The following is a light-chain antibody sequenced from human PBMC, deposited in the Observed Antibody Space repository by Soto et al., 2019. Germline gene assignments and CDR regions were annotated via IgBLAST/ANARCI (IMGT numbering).Light chain of an antibody. CDR3: QQRHNWPIT. J-gene: IGKJ5*01. Sequence: DTVLTQSPPTLSLSPGERATLSCRASLSVSKYLAWYQQKPGQAPRLLIYDASNRATGIPARFSGSGSGTDFTLTISSLDPEDFAIYYCQQRHNWPITFGQGTRLEIK. CDR1: LSVSKY. V-gene: IGKV3-11*01. CDR2: DAS.